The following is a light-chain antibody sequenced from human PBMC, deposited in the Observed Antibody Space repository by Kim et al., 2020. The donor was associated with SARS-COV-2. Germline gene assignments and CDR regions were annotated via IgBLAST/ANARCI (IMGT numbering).Light chain of an antibody. Sequence: QSVLTQPPSASGTPGQRVTISCSGSSSNIGTNFAYWYQQFPGTAPKLLIDGNNQRPSGVPDRFSGSKAGTSASLAISGLRSEDEAFYFCAAWDDSLSVGVFGGGTQLTVL. J-gene: IGLJ3*02. CDR3: AAWDDSLSVGV. CDR2: GNN. V-gene: IGLV1-47*01. CDR1: SSNIGTNF.